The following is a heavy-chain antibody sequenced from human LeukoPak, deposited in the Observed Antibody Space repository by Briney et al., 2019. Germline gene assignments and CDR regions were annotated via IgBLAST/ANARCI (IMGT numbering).Heavy chain of an antibody. CDR2: ISRSGTYI. CDR1: GFTFSAYT. J-gene: IGHJ4*02. V-gene: IGHV3-21*01. D-gene: IGHD6-25*01. CDR3: AKDRSSVDYFDY. Sequence: PGGSLRLSCAASGFTFSAYTMTWVRQAPGKGLEWVSAISRSGTYIYYEDSVKGRFTISRDNAENTLFLQMNSLRAEDTAIYYCAKDRSSVDYFDYWGQGTLVTVSS.